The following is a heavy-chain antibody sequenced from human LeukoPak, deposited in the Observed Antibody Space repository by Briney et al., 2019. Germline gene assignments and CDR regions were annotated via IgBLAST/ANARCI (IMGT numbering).Heavy chain of an antibody. V-gene: IGHV4-34*01. CDR2: INHSGST. J-gene: IGHJ5*02. CDR1: GGAFSGYY. Sequence: SETLSLTCAVYGGAFSGYYWSWIRQPPGKGLEWIGEINHSGSTNYNPSIKSRVTISVDTSKNQFSLNLTSVTAADTAVYYCPRLYIGRYSRSTNYNWFDPWSQGTLVTVSS. CDR3: PRLYIGRYSRSTNYNWFDP. D-gene: IGHD6-13*01.